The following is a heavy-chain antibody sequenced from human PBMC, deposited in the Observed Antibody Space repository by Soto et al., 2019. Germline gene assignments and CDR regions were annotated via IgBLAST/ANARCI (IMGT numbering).Heavy chain of an antibody. D-gene: IGHD6-13*01. Sequence: PGGSLRLSCAASGFTFSSYAMSWVRQAPGKGLEWVSAISGSGGSTYYADSVKGRFTISRDNSKNTLYLQMNSLRAEDTAVYYCAKWPYSSSWYEVDYYYGMDVWGQGTTVTVSS. CDR3: AKWPYSSSWYEVDYYYGMDV. J-gene: IGHJ6*02. CDR1: GFTFSSYA. CDR2: ISGSGGST. V-gene: IGHV3-23*01.